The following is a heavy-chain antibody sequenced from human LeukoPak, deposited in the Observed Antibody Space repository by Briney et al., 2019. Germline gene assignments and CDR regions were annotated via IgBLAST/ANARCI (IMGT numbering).Heavy chain of an antibody. J-gene: IGHJ4*02. CDR3: ARVRAYDTRDFDY. CDR2: ISSSSSYI. CDR1: GFTFSSYS. D-gene: IGHD3-22*01. V-gene: IGHV3-21*01. Sequence: PGGSLRLSRAASGFTFSSYSMNWVRQAPGKGLEWVSSISSSSSYIYYADSVKGRFTISRDNAKNSLYLQMSSLRAEDTAVYYCARVRAYDTRDFDYWGQGTLVTVSS.